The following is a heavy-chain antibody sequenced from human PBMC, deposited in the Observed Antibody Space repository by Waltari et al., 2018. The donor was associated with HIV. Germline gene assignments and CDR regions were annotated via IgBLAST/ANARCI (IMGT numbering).Heavy chain of an antibody. CDR3: ARDGIGDQDILIEPPNWFDP. CDR2: IIPIFGTA. D-gene: IGHD2-15*01. Sequence: QVQPVQPGAEGKKPGPSVKGSCKASRGTFGTYAIRWVRRAPGKGPVWMGGIIPIFGTANYAQKFQGRVTITADESTSTAYMELSSLRSEDTAVYYCARDGIGDQDILIEPPNWFDPWGQGTLVTVSS. CDR1: RGTFGTYA. J-gene: IGHJ5*02. V-gene: IGHV1-69*12.